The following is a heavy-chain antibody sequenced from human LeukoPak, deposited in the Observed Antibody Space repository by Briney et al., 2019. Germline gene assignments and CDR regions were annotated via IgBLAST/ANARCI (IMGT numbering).Heavy chain of an antibody. J-gene: IGHJ4*02. V-gene: IGHV3-23*01. CDR2: ISGSGTNT. Sequence: GGSLRLSCAASGFTFSSYAMSWVRQAPGKGLEWVSVISGSGTNTYYADSVKGRFTISRDNSKNTLYLQMNSLRAEDTAVYYCAKGRSSWSAFDYWGQGTLVTVSS. CDR3: AKGRSSWSAFDY. CDR1: GFTFSSYA. D-gene: IGHD6-13*01.